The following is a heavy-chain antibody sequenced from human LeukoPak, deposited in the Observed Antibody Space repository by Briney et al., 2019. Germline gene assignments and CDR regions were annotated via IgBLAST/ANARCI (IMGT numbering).Heavy chain of an antibody. Sequence: TGGSLRLSCAASGFTISGYAMSWVRQAPGKGLEWVSAISASGGNTYYADSVKGRFAISRDNAKNTLYLQMNSLRGDDTARYYCASSHGIARLDYWGQGTLVTVSS. J-gene: IGHJ4*02. D-gene: IGHD2-21*01. CDR2: ISASGGNT. V-gene: IGHV3-23*01. CDR3: ASSHGIARLDY. CDR1: GFTISGYA.